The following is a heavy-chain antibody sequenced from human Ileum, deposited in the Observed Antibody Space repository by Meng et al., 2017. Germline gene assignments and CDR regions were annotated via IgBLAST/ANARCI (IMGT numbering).Heavy chain of an antibody. V-gene: IGHV3-48*03. CDR1: GFVFSNYE. CDR3: ACGSGTYKRSYHN. CDR2: STHTGGFV. Sequence: GGSLRLSCVASGFVFSNYEMNWVRQAPGRGLEWISYSTHTGGFVLYADSVKGRFTISRDNAQNSLYLQMNSLRAEDTAVDYCACGSGTYKRSYHNWGKGTLVTVSS. D-gene: IGHD3-10*01. J-gene: IGHJ4*02.